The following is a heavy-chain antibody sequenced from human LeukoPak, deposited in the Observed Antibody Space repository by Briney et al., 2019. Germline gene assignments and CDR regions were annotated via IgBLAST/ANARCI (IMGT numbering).Heavy chain of an antibody. Sequence: SVKVSCKASGGTFSSYAIGWVRQAPGQGLEWIGRIIPILGIANYAQKFQGRVTITADKSTSTAYMELSSLRSEDTAVYYCARADYDILGGRQGYSYGMDVWGQGTTVTVSS. CDR1: GGTFSSYA. D-gene: IGHD3-9*01. CDR2: IIPILGIA. V-gene: IGHV1-69*04. J-gene: IGHJ6*02. CDR3: ARADYDILGGRQGYSYGMDV.